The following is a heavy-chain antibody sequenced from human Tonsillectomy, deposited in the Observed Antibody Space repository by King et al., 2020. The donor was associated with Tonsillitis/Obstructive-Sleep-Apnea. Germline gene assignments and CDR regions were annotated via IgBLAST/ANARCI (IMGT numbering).Heavy chain of an antibody. V-gene: IGHV3-30*04. CDR3: ASEVLRFAVGYYIDV. CDR1: GFTFSSYG. D-gene: IGHD3-3*01. Sequence: VQLVESGGGVVQPGRSLRLSCAASGFTFSSYGIHWVRQAPGKGLEWVAVISYDGSNKYYADSVKGRFSISRDNSKNTLYLQINNLRAKDTAAYYCASEVLRFAVGYYIDVGGQGTTVTVSS. J-gene: IGHJ6*02. CDR2: ISYDGSNK.